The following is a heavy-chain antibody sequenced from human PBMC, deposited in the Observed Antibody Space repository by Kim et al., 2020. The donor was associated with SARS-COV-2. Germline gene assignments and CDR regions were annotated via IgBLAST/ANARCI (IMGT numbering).Heavy chain of an antibody. D-gene: IGHD1-26*01. CDR2: VFQSGSP. J-gene: IGHJ4*02. V-gene: IGHV4-38-2*02. CDR1: GYSISSGYY. CDR3: MRASGSYPPAY. Sequence: SETLSLTCTVSGYSISSGYYWGWIRQPPGKGLEWIGSVFQSGSPYYSPSLKSRVSISLDKPKNQFSLKLRSVTAADTAVYYCMRASGSYPPAYWGQGTLVTVSP.